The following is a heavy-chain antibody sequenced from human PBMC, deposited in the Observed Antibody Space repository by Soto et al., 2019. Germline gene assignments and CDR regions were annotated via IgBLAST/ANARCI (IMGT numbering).Heavy chain of an antibody. V-gene: IGHV1-69*13. CDR3: AREDELTRNCIDL. CDR2: IIPIFGTA. Sequence: GASVKVSCKASGGTFSSYAISWVRQAPGQGLEWMGGIIPIFGTANYAQKFQGRVTITADESTSTAYMELSSLRSEDTAVYYCAREDELTRNCIDLWGQGILVSVSS. CDR1: GGTFSSYA. J-gene: IGHJ5*02. D-gene: IGHD1-7*01.